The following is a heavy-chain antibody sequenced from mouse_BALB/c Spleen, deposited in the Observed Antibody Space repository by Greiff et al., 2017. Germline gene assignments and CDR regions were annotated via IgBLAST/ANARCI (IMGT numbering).Heavy chain of an antibody. V-gene: IGHV1-87*01. CDR3: ARSGWDAGFDY. J-gene: IGHJ2*01. D-gene: IGHD4-1*01. CDR2: IYPGDGDT. CDR1: GYTFTSYW. Sequence: QVQLKESGAELARPGASVKLSCKASGYTFTSYWMQWVKQRPGQGLEWIGAIYPGDGDTRYTQKFKGKATLTADKSSSTAYMQLSSLASEDSAVYYCARSGWDAGFDYWGQGTTLTVSS.